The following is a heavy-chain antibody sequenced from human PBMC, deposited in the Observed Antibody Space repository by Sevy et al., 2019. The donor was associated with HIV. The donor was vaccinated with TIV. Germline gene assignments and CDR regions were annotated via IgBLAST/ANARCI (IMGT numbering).Heavy chain of an antibody. CDR1: GFIFSSYS. CDR2: ISYDRINK. Sequence: GRSLRLSCAASGFIFSSYSMYWVRQAPGKGLQWVAVISYDRINKFYAYSVKGRFTISRDNNAKNTVYLQMNSLRVDDTGISYSASDAAEGPYSSSRYSNWLDPWGQGTPVLVSS. CDR3: ASDAAEGPYSSSRYSNWLDP. V-gene: IGHV3-30*04. D-gene: IGHD6-13*01. J-gene: IGHJ5*02.